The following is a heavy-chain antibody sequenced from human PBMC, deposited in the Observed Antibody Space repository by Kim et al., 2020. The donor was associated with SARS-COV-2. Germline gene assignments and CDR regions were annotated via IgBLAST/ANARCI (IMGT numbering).Heavy chain of an antibody. V-gene: IGHV3-7*01. D-gene: IGHD3-3*01. Sequence: YVNSGKGRFTIPRDNAKDSRYLQMDSLTAEDTALYYCAGGREWGSGADYWGQGTLVTVSS. CDR3: AGGREWGSGADY. J-gene: IGHJ4*02.